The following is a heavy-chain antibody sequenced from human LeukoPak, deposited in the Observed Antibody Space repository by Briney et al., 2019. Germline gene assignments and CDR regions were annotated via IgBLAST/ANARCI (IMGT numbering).Heavy chain of an antibody. Sequence: PGRSLRLSCAASGFTFSTYAMHWVRQAPGKGLEWVAVISYDGSNKYYAVSVKGRFTISRDNSKNTLYLQLNSLRAEDTAVYYCASRTRDYYYGVDVWGQGTTVTVSS. CDR3: ASRTRDYYYGVDV. V-gene: IGHV3-30-3*01. CDR1: GFTFSTYA. J-gene: IGHJ6*02. CDR2: ISYDGSNK.